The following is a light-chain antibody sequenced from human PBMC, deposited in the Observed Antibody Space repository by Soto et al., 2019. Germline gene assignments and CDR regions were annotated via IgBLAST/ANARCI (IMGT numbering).Light chain of an antibody. V-gene: IGKV3-20*01. CDR3: QQYGGSPT. J-gene: IGKJ1*01. CDR2: DAS. CDR1: QSVRSSY. Sequence: EIVLTQSPGTLSLSPGERATLSCRASQSVRSSYLAWYQQKPGQPPRLLIYDASNRSTGVPDRFSGSGSGTDFTLTISRLAHEDVAVYYCQQYGGSPTFGLGTKVEIK.